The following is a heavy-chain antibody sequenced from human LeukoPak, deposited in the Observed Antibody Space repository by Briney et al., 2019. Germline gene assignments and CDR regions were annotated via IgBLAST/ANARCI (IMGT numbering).Heavy chain of an antibody. V-gene: IGHV3-48*01. J-gene: IGHJ3*02. CDR3: AKDRMELGDAFDI. CDR1: GFTFSSYA. D-gene: IGHD1-7*01. Sequence: GGSLRLSCAASGFTFSSYAMSWVRQAPGKGLEWVSYISSSSTIYYADSVKGRFTISRDNSKNTLYLQMNSLRAEDTAVYYCAKDRMELGDAFDIWGQGTMVTVSS. CDR2: ISSSSTI.